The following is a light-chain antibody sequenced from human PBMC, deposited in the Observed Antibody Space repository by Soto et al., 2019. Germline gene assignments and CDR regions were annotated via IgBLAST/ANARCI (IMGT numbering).Light chain of an antibody. CDR1: QSIRNN. Sequence: EIVMTQSPATLSVSPGERATRSCRASQSIRNNLAWYQQKPGQAPRLLASGASTRATGVPARFSGSASGTEFSLTISSLQSEDFAIYFCQQYDNWPLTFGGGTKVDIK. CDR2: GAS. J-gene: IGKJ4*01. CDR3: QQYDNWPLT. V-gene: IGKV3-15*01.